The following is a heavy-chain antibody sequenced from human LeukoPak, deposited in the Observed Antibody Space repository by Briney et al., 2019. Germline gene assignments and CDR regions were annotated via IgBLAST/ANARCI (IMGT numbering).Heavy chain of an antibody. CDR2: TYYRSRWYN. J-gene: IGHJ4*02. Sequence: PSQTLSLTCSISGDSVSSNSAAWNWSRQSPSRGLEWLGRTYYRSRWYNEYAVSVKSRIVINPDTSKNQFSLQLNSVTPEDTAVYYCARGNDGDYFYWGQGTLVTVSS. CDR3: ARGNDGDYFY. D-gene: IGHD4-17*01. CDR1: GDSVSSNSAA. V-gene: IGHV6-1*01.